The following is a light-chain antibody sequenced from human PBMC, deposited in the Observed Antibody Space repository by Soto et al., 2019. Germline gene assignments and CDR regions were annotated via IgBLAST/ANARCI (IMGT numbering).Light chain of an antibody. V-gene: IGLV2-23*02. CDR3: CSYADIYTLV. CDR1: SSDVGNYNV. Sequence: QSALTQPASVSGSPGQSINISCTGTSSDVGNYNVVSWYQQHPGKAPKLIIYEVTKRPSGVSNRFSGSKSGNTASLTLSGLQAEDEAEYHCCSYADIYTLVFGGGTKLTVL. J-gene: IGLJ2*01. CDR2: EVT.